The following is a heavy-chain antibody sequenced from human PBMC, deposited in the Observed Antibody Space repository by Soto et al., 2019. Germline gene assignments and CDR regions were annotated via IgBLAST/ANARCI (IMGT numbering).Heavy chain of an antibody. Sequence: ASVKVSCKASGYSFTDYHIHWVRQAPGQGLEWLGRINPKSGGTSTAQKFQGWVTMTRDTSISTAYLELTRLTSADTAVYYCARGRPGGGVKRSWFDPWGQGTLVTVSS. CDR2: INPKSGGT. CDR1: GYSFTDYH. V-gene: IGHV1-2*04. D-gene: IGHD2-8*02. J-gene: IGHJ5*02. CDR3: ARGRPGGGVKRSWFDP.